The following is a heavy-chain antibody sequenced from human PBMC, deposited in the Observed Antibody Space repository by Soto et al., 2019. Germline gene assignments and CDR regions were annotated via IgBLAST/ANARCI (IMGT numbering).Heavy chain of an antibody. J-gene: IGHJ5*02. CDR3: ARDVNCSGGSCYSPGWFDP. D-gene: IGHD2-15*01. V-gene: IGHV4-59*01. CDR1: GGSISSYY. CDR2: IYYSGST. Sequence: SETLSLTCTVSGGSISSYYWSWIRQPPGKGLEWIGYIYYSGSTNYNPSLKSRVTISVDTSKNQFSLKLSSVTAADTAVYYCARDVNCSGGSCYSPGWFDPWGQGTLVTVSS.